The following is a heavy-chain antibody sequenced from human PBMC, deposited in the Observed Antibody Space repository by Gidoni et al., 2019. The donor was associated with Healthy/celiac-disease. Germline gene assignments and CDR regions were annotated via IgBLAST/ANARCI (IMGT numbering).Heavy chain of an antibody. CDR3: AKWVLLWFGEQLFDY. Sequence: EVQLLESGGGLVQPGGSLRLSCAASGFTFSSYAMSWVRQAPGKGLEWVSAMSGSGGSTYYADSVKGRFTISRDNSKNTLYLQMNSLRAEDTAVYYCAKWVLLWFGEQLFDYWGQGTLVTVSS. V-gene: IGHV3-23*01. D-gene: IGHD3-10*01. CDR1: GFTFSSYA. J-gene: IGHJ4*02. CDR2: MSGSGGST.